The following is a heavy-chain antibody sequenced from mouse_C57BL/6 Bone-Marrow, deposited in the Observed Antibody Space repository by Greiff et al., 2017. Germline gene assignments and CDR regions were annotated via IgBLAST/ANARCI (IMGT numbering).Heavy chain of an antibody. V-gene: IGHV1-7*01. J-gene: IGHJ4*01. Sequence: QVQLQQSGAELAKPGASVKLSCKASGYTFTSYWMHWVKQRPGQGLEWIGYINPSSGYTKYNQKFKDTATLTADKSSSTAYMQLSSLTYEDSAVYYCARDGDYDDYAMDYWGQGTSVTVSS. CDR1: GYTFTSYW. CDR2: INPSSGYT. CDR3: ARDGDYDDYAMDY. D-gene: IGHD2-4*01.